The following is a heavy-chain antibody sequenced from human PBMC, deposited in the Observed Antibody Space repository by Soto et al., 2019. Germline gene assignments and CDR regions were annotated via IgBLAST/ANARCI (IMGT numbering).Heavy chain of an antibody. CDR2: IYYSGST. D-gene: IGHD6-13*01. V-gene: IGHV4-31*11. Sequence: PSETLSLTFAVSGGSISSGGYSWSWIRQPPGKGLEWIGYIYYSGSTYYNPSLKSRVTISVDTSKNQFSLKLSSVTAADTAVYYCARGKPVAAAGPFDYWGQGTLVTVSS. CDR3: ARGKPVAAAGPFDY. CDR1: GGSISSGGYS. J-gene: IGHJ4*02.